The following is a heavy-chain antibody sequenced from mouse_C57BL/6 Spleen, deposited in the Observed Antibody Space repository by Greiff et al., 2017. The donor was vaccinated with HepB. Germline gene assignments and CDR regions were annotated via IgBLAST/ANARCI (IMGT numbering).Heavy chain of an antibody. CDR1: GYTFTDYE. CDR3: TRGGYYKTYYFDY. J-gene: IGHJ2*01. CDR2: IDPETGGT. D-gene: IGHD2-3*01. V-gene: IGHV1-15*01. Sequence: QVQLKQSGAELVRPGASVTLSCKASGYTFTDYEMHWVKQTPVHGLEWIGAIDPETGGTAYNQKFKGKAILTADKSSSTAYMELRSLTSEDSAVYYCTRGGYYKTYYFDYWGQGTTLTVSS.